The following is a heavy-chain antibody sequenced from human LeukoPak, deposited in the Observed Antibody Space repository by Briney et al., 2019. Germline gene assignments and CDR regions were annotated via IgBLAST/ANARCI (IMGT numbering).Heavy chain of an antibody. CDR2: ISATDGNT. CDR3: AKGPRGPWGAFDM. V-gene: IGHV3-23*01. Sequence: PGGSLRLSCTASGFTFNNYAMGWVRQAPGKGLEWVATISATDGNTNYADFVKGRFTISRDNSKYTLFLHMNRLRAEDTAVFYCAKGPRGPWGAFDMWGQGTMVTVSS. J-gene: IGHJ3*02. CDR1: GFTFNNYA. D-gene: IGHD3-10*01.